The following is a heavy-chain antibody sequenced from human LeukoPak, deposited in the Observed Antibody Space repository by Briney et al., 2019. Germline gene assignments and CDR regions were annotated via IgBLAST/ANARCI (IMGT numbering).Heavy chain of an antibody. CDR1: GFTFSSYW. V-gene: IGHV3-7*03. J-gene: IGHJ4*02. Sequence: PGGSLRLSCAASGFTFSSYWMSWVRQAPGKGLEWVANIKQDGSEKYYVDSVKGRFTISRDNAKNSLYLQMNSLRAEDTAVYYCARHLGYSSGWYEFDYWGQGTLVNVSS. D-gene: IGHD6-19*01. CDR3: ARHLGYSSGWYEFDY. CDR2: IKQDGSEK.